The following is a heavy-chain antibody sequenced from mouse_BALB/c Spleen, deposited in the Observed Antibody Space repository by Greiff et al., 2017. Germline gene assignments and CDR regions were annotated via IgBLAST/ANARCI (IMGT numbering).Heavy chain of an antibody. D-gene: IGHD2-14*01. V-gene: IGHV2-9*02. Sequence: VQVVESGPGLVAPSQSLSITCTVSGFSLTSYGVHWVRQPPGKGLEWLGVIWAGGSTNYNSALMSRLSISKDNSKSQVFLKMNSLQTDDTAMYYCARAIGTAMDYWGQGTSVTVSS. CDR1: GFSLTSYG. J-gene: IGHJ4*01. CDR3: ARAIGTAMDY. CDR2: IWAGGST.